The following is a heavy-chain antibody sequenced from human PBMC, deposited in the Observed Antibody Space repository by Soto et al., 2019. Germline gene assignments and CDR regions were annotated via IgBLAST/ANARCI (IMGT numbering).Heavy chain of an antibody. V-gene: IGHV4-34*01. CDR2: INHSGST. CDR1: GGSFSGYY. J-gene: IGHJ5*02. CDR3: ESHKVPLRSLNWFDP. Sequence: PSETLSLTCAVYGGSFSGYYWSWIRQPPGKGLEWIGEINHSGSTNYNPSLKSRVTISVDTSKNQFSLKLSSVTAADTAVYYCESHKVPLRSLNWFDPWGQGTLVTVSS.